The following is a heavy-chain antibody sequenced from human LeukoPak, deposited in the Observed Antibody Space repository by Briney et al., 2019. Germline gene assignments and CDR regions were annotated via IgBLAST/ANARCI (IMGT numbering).Heavy chain of an antibody. CDR3: ARGRHYDILTGSRDQDYYYYYMDV. J-gene: IGHJ6*03. D-gene: IGHD3-9*01. CDR2: INPSGGST. V-gene: IGHV1-46*01. CDR1: GYTFTSYY. Sequence: ASVKVSCKASGYTFTSYYMHWVRQAPGQGLEWMGIINPSGGSTSYAQKFQGRVTMTRDMSTSTVYMELSSLRSDDTAVYYCARGRHYDILTGSRDQDYYYYYMDVWGKGTTVTISS.